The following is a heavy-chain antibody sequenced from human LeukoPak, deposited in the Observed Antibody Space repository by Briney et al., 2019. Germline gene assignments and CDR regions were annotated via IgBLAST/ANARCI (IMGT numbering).Heavy chain of an antibody. J-gene: IGHJ5*02. D-gene: IGHD6-13*01. Sequence: PSETLSLTCTVSGGSISSSSYYWGWIRQPPGKGLEWIGSIYYSGSTYYNPSLKSRVTISVDTSKNQFSLKLSSVTAADTAIYYCARAYHSSWYLNWFDPWGQGTLVTVSS. CDR1: GGSISSSSYY. CDR3: ARAYHSSWYLNWFDP. V-gene: IGHV4-39*07. CDR2: IYYSGST.